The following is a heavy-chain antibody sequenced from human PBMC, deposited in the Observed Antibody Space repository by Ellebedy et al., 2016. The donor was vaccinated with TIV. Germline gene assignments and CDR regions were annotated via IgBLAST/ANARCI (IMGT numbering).Heavy chain of an antibody. J-gene: IGHJ4*02. Sequence: GESLKISCAASGFTFNSYWMSWVRQAPGKGLEWVANMKDDGSEKYYVESVKGRFTISRDNAKNSLYLQMNSLRAEYTAVYYCARDSTNYHFWSGQHTPLDYWGQGTLVTVSS. D-gene: IGHD3-3*01. CDR1: GFTFNSYW. CDR3: ARDSTNYHFWSGQHTPLDY. CDR2: MKDDGSEK. V-gene: IGHV3-7*01.